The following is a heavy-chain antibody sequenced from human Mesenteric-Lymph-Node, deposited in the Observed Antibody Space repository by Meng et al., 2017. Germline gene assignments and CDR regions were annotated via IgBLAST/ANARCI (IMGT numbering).Heavy chain of an antibody. CDR3: ARKNGDRGMDV. D-gene: IGHD7-27*01. CDR1: GWTFGSYT. CDR2: IIPIFDTV. J-gene: IGHJ6*02. Sequence: SVKVSCKASGWTFGSYTIDWARQAPGQGLEWMGGIIPIFDTVNYAQKFQGRVTITADKSTSTAYIEVRSLRPEDRAVYYCARKNGDRGMDVWGQGTTVTVSS. V-gene: IGHV1-69*06.